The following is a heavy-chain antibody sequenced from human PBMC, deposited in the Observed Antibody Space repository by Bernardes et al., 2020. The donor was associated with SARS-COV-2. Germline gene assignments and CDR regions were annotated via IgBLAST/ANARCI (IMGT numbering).Heavy chain of an antibody. CDR1: GFTVSSNY. CDR2: IYSGGST. CDR3: ASSSGRGYYFDY. J-gene: IGHJ4*02. D-gene: IGHD6-19*01. V-gene: IGHV3-53*01. Sequence: GGSLRLSCAASGFTVSSNYMSWFRQAPGKGLEWVSFIYSGGSTYYADSAKGRFTITRDNSTNTLYLQMSSLRADDTDVYYCASSSGRGYYFDYWGQGTLVTVSS.